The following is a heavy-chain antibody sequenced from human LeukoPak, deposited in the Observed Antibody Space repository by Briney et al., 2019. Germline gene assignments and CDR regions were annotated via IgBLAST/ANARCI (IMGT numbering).Heavy chain of an antibody. D-gene: IGHD3-9*01. V-gene: IGHV4-59*01. CDR2: VHSSGST. CDR3: ARLAPGNYDILTGDPKVVFDY. Sequence: SETLSLTCTVSGGSISSFFRSWIRQPPGKGLEWIGYVHSSGSTKYNPSLKSRLIISVDMSKNQFSLKLRSVSVADTAVYYCARLAPGNYDILTGDPKVVFDYWGQRALVTVSS. J-gene: IGHJ4*02. CDR1: GGSISSFF.